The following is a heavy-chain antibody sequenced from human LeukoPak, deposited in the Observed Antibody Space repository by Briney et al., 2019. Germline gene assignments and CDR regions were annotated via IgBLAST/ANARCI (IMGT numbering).Heavy chain of an antibody. CDR3: AKDGGTLWFGELGNDAFDI. J-gene: IGHJ3*02. CDR2: ISSSSSYI. V-gene: IGHV3-21*04. Sequence: PGGSLRLSCAASGFTFSSYSMNWVRQAPGKGLEWVSSISSSSSYIYYADSVKGRFTISRDNSKNTLYLQMNSLRAEDTAVYYCAKDGGTLWFGELGNDAFDIWGQGTMVTVSS. D-gene: IGHD3-10*01. CDR1: GFTFSSYS.